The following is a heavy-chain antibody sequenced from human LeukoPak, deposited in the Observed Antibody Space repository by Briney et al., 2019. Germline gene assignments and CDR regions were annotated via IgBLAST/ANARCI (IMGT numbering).Heavy chain of an antibody. Sequence: SETLSLTCTVSGGSISSHYWSWIRQPPGNRLEWIGYIYYSGITNYNPSLKSRVTISVDTSKNQFSLKLSPVTAADTAVYYCARDILSYSYYMDIWGKGTTVTVSS. J-gene: IGHJ6*03. D-gene: IGHD3-10*01. V-gene: IGHV4-59*11. CDR1: GGSISSHY. CDR2: IYYSGIT. CDR3: ARDILSYSYYMDI.